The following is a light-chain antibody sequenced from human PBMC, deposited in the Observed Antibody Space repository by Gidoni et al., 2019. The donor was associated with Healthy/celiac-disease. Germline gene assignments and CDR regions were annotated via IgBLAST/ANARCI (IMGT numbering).Light chain of an antibody. V-gene: IGKV4-1*01. Sequence: DIVMTQSPDSLAVSLGERATINCKSSQSVLYSPNNKNYLAWYQQKPGQPPKLLIYWASTRESGVPDRFSGSGSGTDFTLTICSLQAEDVAVYYCQQYYSTPRTFGQGTKVEIK. CDR3: QQYYSTPRT. CDR2: WAS. CDR1: QSVLYSPNNKNY. J-gene: IGKJ1*01.